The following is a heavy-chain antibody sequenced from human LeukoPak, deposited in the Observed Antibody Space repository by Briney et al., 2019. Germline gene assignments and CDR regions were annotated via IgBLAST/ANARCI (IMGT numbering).Heavy chain of an antibody. CDR3: AXXXXXXXXXXXXXXXDYYGMDV. CDR1: GYTFTSYG. V-gene: IGHV1-18*01. J-gene: IGHJ6*02. CDR2: ISAYNGNT. Sequence: ASVKVSCKASGYTFTSYGISWVRQAPGQGLEWMGWISAYNGNTNYAQKLQGRVTMTTDTSTSTAYMELRSLRSDDTAVYYCAXXXXXXXXXXXXXXXDYYGMDVWGQGTTVTVSS.